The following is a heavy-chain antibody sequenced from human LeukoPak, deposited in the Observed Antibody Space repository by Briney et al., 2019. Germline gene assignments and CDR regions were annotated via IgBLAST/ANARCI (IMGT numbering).Heavy chain of an antibody. Sequence: GGSLRLSCAASGFTFSSYDMHWVRQATGKGLEWVSAIGTAGDTYYPGSVKGRFTISRENAKNSLYLQMNSLRAEDTAVYYCASTIGSAGTQYWGQGTLVTVSS. D-gene: IGHD6-13*01. V-gene: IGHV3-13*01. CDR3: ASTIGSAGTQY. CDR1: GFTFSSYD. CDR2: IGTAGDT. J-gene: IGHJ4*02.